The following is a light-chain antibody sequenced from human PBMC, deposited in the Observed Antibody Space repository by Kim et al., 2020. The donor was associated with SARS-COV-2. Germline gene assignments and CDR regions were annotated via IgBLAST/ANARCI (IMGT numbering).Light chain of an antibody. CDR3: VAWDDSLSGPV. CDR2: RNN. V-gene: IGLV1-47*01. Sequence: GQRVTISCAGSSSNLGSNYVYWYQQLPGTAPKLLIYRNNQRPSGVPDRFSGSKSGTSASLAISGLRSEDEADYYCVAWDDSLSGPVFGGGTKLTVL. J-gene: IGLJ3*02. CDR1: SSNLGSNY.